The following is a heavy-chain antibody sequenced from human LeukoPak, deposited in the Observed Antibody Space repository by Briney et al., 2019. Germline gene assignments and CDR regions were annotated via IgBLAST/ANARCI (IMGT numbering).Heavy chain of an antibody. V-gene: IGHV5-51*01. Sequence: GESLKISCKGSGYSFTSYWIGWVRQMPGKGLEWMGIIYPGDSDTRYSPSFQGQVTISADKSISTAYLQWSSLKASDTAMYYCARRGHYYDSSGYALYYYGMDVWGQGTTVTVSS. CDR1: GYSFTSYW. CDR2: IYPGDSDT. D-gene: IGHD3-22*01. CDR3: ARRGHYYDSSGYALYYYGMDV. J-gene: IGHJ6*02.